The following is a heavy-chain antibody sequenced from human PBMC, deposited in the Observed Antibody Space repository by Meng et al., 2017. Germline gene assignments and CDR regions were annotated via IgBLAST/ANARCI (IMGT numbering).Heavy chain of an antibody. CDR1: GFTSSSYA. CDR2: ISYDGSNK. V-gene: IGHV3-30*07. Sequence: GGSLRLSCAASGFTSSSYAMHWVRQAPGKGLEWVAVISYDGSNKYYADSVKGRFTISRDNSKNTLYLQMNSLRAEDTAVYYCARDQRGITMIAEGFDYWGQGTLVTVSS. J-gene: IGHJ4*02. CDR3: ARDQRGITMIAEGFDY. D-gene: IGHD3-22*01.